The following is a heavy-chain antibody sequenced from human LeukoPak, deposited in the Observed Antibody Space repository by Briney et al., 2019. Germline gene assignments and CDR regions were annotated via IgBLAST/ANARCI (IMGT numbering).Heavy chain of an antibody. Sequence: GGSLRLSCAPSGFTFDDYAMHWVRQAPGKGLKWVSLISGGGGSTYYAESVKGRFTISRDNNKNSLYLQLNSLRTEDTAFYYCAKDLGPSGAAWFDPWGQGTLVTVSS. CDR3: AKDLGPSGAAWFDP. CDR1: GFTFDDYA. V-gene: IGHV3-43*02. D-gene: IGHD2-15*01. CDR2: ISGGGGST. J-gene: IGHJ5*02.